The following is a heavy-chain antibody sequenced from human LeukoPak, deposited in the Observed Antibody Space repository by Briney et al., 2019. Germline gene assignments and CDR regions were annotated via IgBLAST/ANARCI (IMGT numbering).Heavy chain of an antibody. CDR2: IKQDGSEK. CDR3: AREGLPWVYLYYHLEV. D-gene: IGHD2/OR15-2a*01. V-gene: IGHV3-7*01. CDR1: GGSFSGYY. J-gene: IGHJ6*03. Sequence: ETLSLTCAVYGGSFSGYYWSWVRQAPGKGLEWVANIKQDGSEKYYVDSVKGRFTISRDNAKNSLYLQMNSLRAEDTAVYYCAREGLPWVYLYYHLEVWGKGTAGTISS.